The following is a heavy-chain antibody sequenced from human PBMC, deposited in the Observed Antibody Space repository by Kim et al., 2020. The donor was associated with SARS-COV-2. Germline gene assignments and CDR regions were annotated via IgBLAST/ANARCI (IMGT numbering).Heavy chain of an antibody. CDR1: GFTFDDYA. V-gene: IGHV3-43*02. CDR2: ISGDGGST. D-gene: IGHD6-19*01. Sequence: GGSLRLSCAASGFTFDDYAMHWVRQAPGKGLEWVSLISGDGGSTYYADSVKGRFTISRDNSKNSLYLQMNSLRTEDTALYYCAKDIIPGIAVAEGAFDIWGQGTMVTVSS. J-gene: IGHJ3*02. CDR3: AKDIIPGIAVAEGAFDI.